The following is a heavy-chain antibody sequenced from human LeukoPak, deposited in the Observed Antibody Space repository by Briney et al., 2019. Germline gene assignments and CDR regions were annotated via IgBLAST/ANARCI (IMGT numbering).Heavy chain of an antibody. CDR2: MNPNSGNT. CDR1: GYTFTSYD. D-gene: IGHD3-10*01. CDR3: VRAGFRWVGESYGIDV. V-gene: IGHV1-8*01. Sequence: SSVTVSCKASGYTFTSYDINWVRQATGQGLEWMGWMNPNSGNTGYAQKFQGRVTMTRNTSISTAYMELSSLRYEDTAVYYCVRAGFRWVGESYGIDVWGQGTTVTVSS. J-gene: IGHJ6*02.